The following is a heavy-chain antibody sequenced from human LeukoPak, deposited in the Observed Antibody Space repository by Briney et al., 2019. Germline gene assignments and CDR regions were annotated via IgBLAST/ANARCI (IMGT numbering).Heavy chain of an antibody. V-gene: IGHV3-74*01. CDR1: GFTFSSYW. CDR3: AGGGWGTAIDY. Sequence: PGGSLRLSCAASGFTFSSYWMHWVRQAPGKGLVWVSYISGDGSSTTYADSVKGRFTISRDNAKNTLDLQMNSLRAEDTAVYYCAGGGWGTAIDYWAQGTLVTVSS. D-gene: IGHD1-7*01. J-gene: IGHJ4*02. CDR2: ISGDGSST.